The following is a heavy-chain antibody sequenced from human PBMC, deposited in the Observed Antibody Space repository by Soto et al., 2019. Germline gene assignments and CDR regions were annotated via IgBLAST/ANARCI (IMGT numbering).Heavy chain of an antibody. CDR1: GGSFSGYY. V-gene: IGHV4-34*01. J-gene: IGHJ6*02. D-gene: IGHD1-1*01. Sequence: QVQLQQWGAGLLKPSETLSLTCAVYGGSFSGYYWSWIRKPPGKGLEWIGEINHSGSTNYNPSLKSRVTISVDTSKNQFSLKLSSVTAADTAVYYCARNVGIYGMDVWGQGTTVTVSS. CDR2: INHSGST. CDR3: ARNVGIYGMDV.